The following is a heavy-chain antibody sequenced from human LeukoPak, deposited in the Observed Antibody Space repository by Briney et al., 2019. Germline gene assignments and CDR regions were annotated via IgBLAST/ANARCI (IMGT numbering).Heavy chain of an antibody. CDR3: ATEGMKQLLQGDAFDV. D-gene: IGHD2-2*01. CDR2: INPNSGNT. CDR1: GYTFTSYD. J-gene: IGHJ3*01. V-gene: IGHV1-8*03. Sequence: ASVKVSCKASGYTFTSYDINWVRQATGQGLEWMGWINPNSGNTGYAQKFQGRVTITRNTSISTAYMELSSLRSEDTAVYYCATEGMKQLLQGDAFDVWGQGTMISVSS.